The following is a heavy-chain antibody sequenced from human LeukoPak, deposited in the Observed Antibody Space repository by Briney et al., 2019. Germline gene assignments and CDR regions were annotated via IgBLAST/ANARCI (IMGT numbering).Heavy chain of an antibody. CDR3: ARDDWGYCSSTSCSNWFDP. CDR1: GGSISSYY. D-gene: IGHD2-2*01. V-gene: IGHV4-4*07. Sequence: SETLSLTCTVSGGSISSYYWSWIRQPAGEGLEWIGRIYTSGSTNYNPSLKSRVTMSVDTSKNQFSLKLSSVTAADTAVYYCARDDWGYCSSTSCSNWFDPWGQETLVTVSS. CDR2: IYTSGST. J-gene: IGHJ5*02.